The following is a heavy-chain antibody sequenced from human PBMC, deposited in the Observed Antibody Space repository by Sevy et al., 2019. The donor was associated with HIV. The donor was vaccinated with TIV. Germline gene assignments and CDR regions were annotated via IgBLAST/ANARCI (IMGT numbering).Heavy chain of an antibody. V-gene: IGHV3-30-3*01. J-gene: IGHJ4*02. CDR3: ARRAGWGIAEFDY. D-gene: IGHD3-16*01. Sequence: GGSLRLSCAASGFTFSSYAMHWVRQAPGKGLEWVAVISYDGSNKYYADSVKGRFTISRDNSKNTLYLQMNSLRAEDTAVYYCARRAGWGIAEFDYWGQGTLVTVSS. CDR1: GFTFSSYA. CDR2: ISYDGSNK.